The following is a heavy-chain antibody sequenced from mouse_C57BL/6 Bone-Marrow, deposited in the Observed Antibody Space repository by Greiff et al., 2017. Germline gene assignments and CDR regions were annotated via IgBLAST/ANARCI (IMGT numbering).Heavy chain of an antibody. CDR2: ISDGGSYT. J-gene: IGHJ4*01. CDR1: GFTFSSYA. Sequence: DVMLVESGGGLVKPGGSLKLSCAASGFTFSSYAMSWVRQTPEKRLEWVATISDGGSYTSYPDNVKGRFTISRDNAKNNLYLQMSQLKSEDTAMYYGAKGEGICYGYDYALDYWGQGTSVTVSS. V-gene: IGHV5-4*03. CDR3: AKGEGICYGYDYALDY. D-gene: IGHD2-2*01.